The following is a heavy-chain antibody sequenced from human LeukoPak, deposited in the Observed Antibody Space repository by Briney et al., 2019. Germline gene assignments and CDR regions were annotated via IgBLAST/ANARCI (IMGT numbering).Heavy chain of an antibody. CDR1: GGSFGGYY. J-gene: IGHJ3*02. D-gene: IGHD4-17*01. Sequence: SETLSLTCAVYGGSFGGYYWSWIRQPPGKGLEWIGEINHSGSTNYNPSLKSRVTISVDTSKNQFSLKLSSVTAADTAVYYCARATYDYGDFPYAFDIWGQGTMVTVSS. CDR2: INHSGST. CDR3: ARATYDYGDFPYAFDI. V-gene: IGHV4-34*01.